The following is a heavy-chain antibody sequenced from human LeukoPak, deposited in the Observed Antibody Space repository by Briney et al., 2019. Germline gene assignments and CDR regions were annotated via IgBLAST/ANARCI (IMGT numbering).Heavy chain of an antibody. CDR3: ARGRAYWELLAGGAFDI. CDR2: ISSSSSYI. J-gene: IGHJ3*02. CDR1: GFTFSSYS. Sequence: GGSLRLSCAASGFTFSSYSMNWVRQAPGKGLEWVSSISSSSSYIYYADSVKGRFTISRDNSKNTLYLQMNSLRAEDTAVYYCARGRAYWELLAGGAFDIWGQGTMVTVSS. V-gene: IGHV3-21*01. D-gene: IGHD1-26*01.